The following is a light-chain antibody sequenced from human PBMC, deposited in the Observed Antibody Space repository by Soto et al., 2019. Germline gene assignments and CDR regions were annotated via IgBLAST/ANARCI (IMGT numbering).Light chain of an antibody. CDR1: SSDVGSYNL. CDR3: NSYKRSSTYV. CDR2: EVS. Sequence: QSVLTQPASVSGSPGQSITLSCTGTSSDVGSYNLVSWYQQHPGKAPKLMIYEVSKRPSGVSNRFSGSKSGNTASLTISGLQAEDEDDCYCNSYKRSSTYVFGTGTKVTVL. J-gene: IGLJ1*01. V-gene: IGLV2-14*02.